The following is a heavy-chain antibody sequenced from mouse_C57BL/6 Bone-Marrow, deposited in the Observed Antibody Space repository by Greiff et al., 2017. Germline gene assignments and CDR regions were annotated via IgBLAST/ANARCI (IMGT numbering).Heavy chain of an antibody. D-gene: IGHD1-1*01. Sequence: QVQLQQSGPELVKPGASVKISCKASGYAFSSSWMNWVKQRPGKGLEWIGRIYPGDGDTNYNGKFKGKATLTADKSSSTAYMQLSSLTSEDSAVYDCARCLGYYGYWGQGTTLTVSS. J-gene: IGHJ2*01. CDR2: IYPGDGDT. V-gene: IGHV1-82*01. CDR3: ARCLGYYGY. CDR1: GYAFSSSW.